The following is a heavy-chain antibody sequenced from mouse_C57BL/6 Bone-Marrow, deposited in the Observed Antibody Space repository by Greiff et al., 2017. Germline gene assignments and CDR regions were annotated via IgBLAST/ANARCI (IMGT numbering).Heavy chain of an antibody. D-gene: IGHD2-5*01. CDR3: ARDRDSNYGFCAMDY. V-gene: IGHV5-4*01. Sequence: EVKVVESGGGLVKPGGSLKLSCAASGFTFSSYAMSWVRQTPEKRLEWVATISDGGSYTYYPDNVKGRFTISRDNAKNNLDLQMSHLKSEDTAMYYCARDRDSNYGFCAMDYWGQGTSVTVSS. J-gene: IGHJ4*01. CDR2: ISDGGSYT. CDR1: GFTFSSYA.